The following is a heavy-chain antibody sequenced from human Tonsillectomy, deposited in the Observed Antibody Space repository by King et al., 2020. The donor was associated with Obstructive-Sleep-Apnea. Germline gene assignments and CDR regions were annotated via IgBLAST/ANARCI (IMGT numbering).Heavy chain of an antibody. J-gene: IGHJ4*02. CDR1: GFTFSSYS. CDR2: ISSSSSTI. V-gene: IGHV3-48*04. D-gene: IGHD3/OR15-3a*01. CDR3: ARVSLWVLYLDY. Sequence: VQLVESGGGLVQPGGSLRLSCAASGFTFSSYSMNWVRQAPGKGLEWVSDISSSSSTIFYADSVKGRFTISRDNAKNSLYLQMNSLRAEDTAVYYCARVSLWVLYLDYWGQATLVTDSS.